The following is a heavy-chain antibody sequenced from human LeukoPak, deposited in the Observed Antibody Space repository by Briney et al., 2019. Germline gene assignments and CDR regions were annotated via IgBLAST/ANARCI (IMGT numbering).Heavy chain of an antibody. V-gene: IGHV3-33*06. J-gene: IGHJ4*02. D-gene: IGHD1-26*01. CDR3: AKEVGATHRYFDY. Sequence: PGGSLRLSCAASGFTFSSYGMHWVRQAPGKGLEWVAVIWYDGSNKYYADSVKGRFTISRDNSKNTLYLQMNSLKAEDTAVYYCAKEVGATHRYFDYWGPGTLVTVSS. CDR1: GFTFSSYG. CDR2: IWYDGSNK.